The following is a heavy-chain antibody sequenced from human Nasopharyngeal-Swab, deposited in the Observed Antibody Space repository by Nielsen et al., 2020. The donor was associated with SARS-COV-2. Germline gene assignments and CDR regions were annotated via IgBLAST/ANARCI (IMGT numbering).Heavy chain of an antibody. V-gene: IGHV3-64*04. Sequence: GGSLRLSCSASGFTSSSYAMHWFRHAPGKGLEYVSAISSNGGSTYYADSVKGRFTISRDNAKNSLYLQMNSLRAEDTAVYFCARGGHGSSGWRNWFDPWGQGTLVTVSS. J-gene: IGHJ5*02. CDR1: GFTSSSYA. D-gene: IGHD6-19*01. CDR2: ISSNGGST. CDR3: ARGGHGSSGWRNWFDP.